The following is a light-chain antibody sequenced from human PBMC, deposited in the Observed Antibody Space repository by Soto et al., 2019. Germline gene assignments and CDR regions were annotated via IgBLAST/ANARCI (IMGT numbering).Light chain of an antibody. V-gene: IGLV2-11*01. J-gene: IGLJ3*02. Sequence: QSVLTQPRSVSGSPGQSVTISCTGTSSDVGNYNYVSWYQQHPGKAPKVMIYDVNKWPSGVPDRFSGSKSGNTASLTISGLQAEDEADYYCCSYEGSYTWVFGGVTKVTVL. CDR2: DVN. CDR1: SSDVGNYNY. CDR3: CSYEGSYTWV.